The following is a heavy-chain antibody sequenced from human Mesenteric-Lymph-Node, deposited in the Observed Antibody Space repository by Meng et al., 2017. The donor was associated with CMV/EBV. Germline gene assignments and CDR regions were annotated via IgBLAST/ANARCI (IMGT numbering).Heavy chain of an antibody. V-gene: IGHV3-9*01. CDR2: ISWGSGTL. CDR1: GFTFDDYA. D-gene: IGHD7-27*01. J-gene: IGHJ3*02. Sequence: GGSLRLSCAVSGFTFDDYAMHWVRQAPGKGLEWVSSISWGSGTLDYADSVKGRFTISRDNAKNSLYLQMNSLRVEDTAVYYCAREEGGTGAEAFDIWGQGTMVTVSS. CDR3: AREEGGTGAEAFDI.